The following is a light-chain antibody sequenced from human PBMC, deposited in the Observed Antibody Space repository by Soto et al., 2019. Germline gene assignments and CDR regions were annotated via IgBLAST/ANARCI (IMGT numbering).Light chain of an antibody. CDR1: QSISTK. Sequence: IVMTQSPATLSVSPGERATLSCRASQSISTKLAWYQQKPGQAPRLLIYGASTRATGIPVRFSGSGSGTDFTLTISSLEPEDFAVYYCQQYGSSLLTFGGGTKVDIK. J-gene: IGKJ4*01. CDR2: GAS. V-gene: IGKV3D-15*02. CDR3: QQYGSSLLT.